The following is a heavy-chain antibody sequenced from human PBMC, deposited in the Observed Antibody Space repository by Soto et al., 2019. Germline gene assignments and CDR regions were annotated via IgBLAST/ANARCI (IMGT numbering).Heavy chain of an antibody. Sequence: QVPRVQSGADVQKSGATVRVSCKASRDIFTKYYPHWVRQAHGQGLEWMGVIDPRGGSARYAPNFLGRVSMTSDTYTSTSYSELSSMRSEDTAAYYCLTPGNDYPDENYIGCWGQGTLVTVSS. CDR3: LTPGNDYPDENYIGC. D-gene: IGHD4-17*01. V-gene: IGHV1-46*01. CDR1: RDIFTKYY. CDR2: IDPRGGSA. J-gene: IGHJ4*02.